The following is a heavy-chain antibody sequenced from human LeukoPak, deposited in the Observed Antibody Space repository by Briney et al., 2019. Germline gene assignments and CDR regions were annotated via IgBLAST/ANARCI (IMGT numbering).Heavy chain of an antibody. CDR1: GGSISSYC. D-gene: IGHD6-19*01. V-gene: IGHV4-4*09. CDR3: ARFSSGWYLDYYYYMDV. J-gene: IGHJ6*03. CDR2: IYTSGST. Sequence: KPSETLSLTCTVSGGSISSYCWSWIRQPPGKGLEWIGYIYTSGSTNYNPSLKSRVTISVDTSKNQFSLKLSSVTAADTAVYYCARFSSGWYLDYYYYMDVWGKGTTVTVSS.